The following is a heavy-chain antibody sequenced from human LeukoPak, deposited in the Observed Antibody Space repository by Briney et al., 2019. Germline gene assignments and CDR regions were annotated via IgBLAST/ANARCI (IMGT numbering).Heavy chain of an antibody. CDR3: ARDGGASYYYYGMDV. CDR1: GFTFSSYW. J-gene: IGHJ6*02. D-gene: IGHD1-26*01. CDR2: IKQDGSEK. V-gene: IGHV3-7*01. Sequence: GGSLRLSCAASGFTFSSYWMSWVRQAPGKGLEWVANIKQDGSEKYYVDSVKGRFTISRDNAKNSLYLQMNSLRAEDTAVYYCARDGGASYYYYGMDVWGQGTTVTVSS.